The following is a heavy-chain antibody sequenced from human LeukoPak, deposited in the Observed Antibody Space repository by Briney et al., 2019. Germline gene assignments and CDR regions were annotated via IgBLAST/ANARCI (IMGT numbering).Heavy chain of an antibody. CDR2: INNSGGST. D-gene: IGHD1-26*01. J-gene: IGHJ4*02. CDR1: GFTLNNYA. V-gene: IGHV3-23*01. CDR3: ARKYSGTNPFDY. Sequence: GGSLRLSCAASGFTLNNYAMSWVRQAPGKGLEWVSIINNSGGSTYYADSVKGRFTISRDLSKNTLYLQMDSLRAEDTALYYCARKYSGTNPFDYWGQGTLVTVSS.